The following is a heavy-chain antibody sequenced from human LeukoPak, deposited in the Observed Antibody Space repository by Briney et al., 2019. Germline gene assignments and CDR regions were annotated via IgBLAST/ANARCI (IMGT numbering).Heavy chain of an antibody. J-gene: IGHJ6*02. D-gene: IGHD3-22*01. Sequence: SETLSLTCIVSGAAMSSYYWSWIRQPPGKGLEWIGYIYYSENPNYNPSLKSRVTISVDMSKNQFSLKLSSVTAADMAVYYCAKGYYYDSSGYALGYYGMDVWGQGTTVTVSS. CDR2: IYYSENP. V-gene: IGHV4-59*08. CDR1: GAAMSSYY. CDR3: AKGYYYDSSGYALGYYGMDV.